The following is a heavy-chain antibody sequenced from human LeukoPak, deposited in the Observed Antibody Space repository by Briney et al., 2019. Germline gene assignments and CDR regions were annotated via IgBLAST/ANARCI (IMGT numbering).Heavy chain of an antibody. Sequence: GGSLRLSCAASGFTFSGSAMHWVRQASGKGLEWVGRIRSKANSYATAYAASVKGRFTISRDDSKNTAYLQMNSLKTEDTAVYYCTARGNWNDEADYWGQGTLVTVSS. J-gene: IGHJ4*02. V-gene: IGHV3-73*01. CDR3: TARGNWNDEADY. CDR2: IRSKANSYAT. D-gene: IGHD1-1*01. CDR1: GFTFSGSA.